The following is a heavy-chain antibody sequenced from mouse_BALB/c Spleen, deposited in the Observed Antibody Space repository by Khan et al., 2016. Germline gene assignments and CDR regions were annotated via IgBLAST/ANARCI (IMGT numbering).Heavy chain of an antibody. D-gene: IGHD4-1*01. CDR3: ASLTGTIAY. J-gene: IGHJ3*01. V-gene: IGHV7-3*02. CDR1: GFTFTDYY. Sequence: EVELVESGGGLVQTGGSLRLSCATSGFTFTDYYMTWVRQPPGKALEWLGFIRNKAGGYTTEHSLPVKGRFTISKDNYQSFLHLQMNTRRAEDNATYYCASLTGTIAYWGQGTLVTVSA. CDR2: IRNKAGGYTT.